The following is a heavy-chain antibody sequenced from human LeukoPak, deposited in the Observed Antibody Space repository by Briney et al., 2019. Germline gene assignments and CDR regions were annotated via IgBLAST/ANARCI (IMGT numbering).Heavy chain of an antibody. Sequence: VASVKVSCKASGYTFTSYGISWVRQAPGQGLEWMGWTSTYNVHTNYTQKFQGRLTLTTDPSTSTAYMELRNLRSDDTAVYYCARDTFTNGYYGAYYYYMDVWGQGTTVTVSS. J-gene: IGHJ6*03. CDR3: ARDTFTNGYYGAYYYYMDV. V-gene: IGHV1-18*01. CDR2: TSTYNVHT. D-gene: IGHD2-8*01. CDR1: GYTFTSYG.